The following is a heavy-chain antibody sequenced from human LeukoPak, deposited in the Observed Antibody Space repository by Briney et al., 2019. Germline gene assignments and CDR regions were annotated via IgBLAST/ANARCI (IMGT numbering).Heavy chain of an antibody. CDR3: AKGSDYYGSVTSKKTD. D-gene: IGHD3-10*01. Sequence: GGSLRLSCSVSGFTFSNYAMHWVRQAPGKGLEWVSLISGGSGNIYYVDAVKGRFTISRDNSKNTLYVQMTSLRAEDTAIYYCAKGSDYYGSVTSKKTDWGQGTLVTVSS. J-gene: IGHJ4*02. CDR1: GFTFSNYA. V-gene: IGHV3-23*01. CDR2: ISGGSGNI.